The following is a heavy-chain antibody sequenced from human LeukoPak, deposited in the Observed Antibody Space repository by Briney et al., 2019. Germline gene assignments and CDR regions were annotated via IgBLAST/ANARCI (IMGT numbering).Heavy chain of an antibody. Sequence: ASVKVSCKASGYTFTSYGISWVRQAPGQGLEWMGWISAYSGNTNYVQKLQGRVTMTTDTSTSTAYMELRSLRSDDTAVYYCARERKSEGWYFDLWGRGTLVTVSS. J-gene: IGHJ2*01. CDR2: ISAYSGNT. CDR1: GYTFTSYG. CDR3: ARERKSEGWYFDL. V-gene: IGHV1-18*01.